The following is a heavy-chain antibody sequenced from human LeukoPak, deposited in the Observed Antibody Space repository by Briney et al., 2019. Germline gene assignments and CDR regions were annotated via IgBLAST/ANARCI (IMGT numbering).Heavy chain of an antibody. D-gene: IGHD2-21*01. Sequence: ASVKVSCKASGYTFTGYYIHWVRQAPAQGLEWMGRINPNNGATNYAQKFQGRVTVTRDTSISIVYMELRRLRSDDTAVYYCARDLKYQLLLGWFDPWGQGSLVTVSS. V-gene: IGHV1-2*06. CDR1: GYTFTGYY. CDR2: INPNNGAT. J-gene: IGHJ5*02. CDR3: ARDLKYQLLLGWFDP.